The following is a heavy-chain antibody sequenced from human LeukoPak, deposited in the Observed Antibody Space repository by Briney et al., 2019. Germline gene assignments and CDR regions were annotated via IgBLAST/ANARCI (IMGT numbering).Heavy chain of an antibody. CDR1: GFTFSSYG. V-gene: IGHV3-23*01. Sequence: GGTLRLSCAASGFTFSSYGMSWVRQAPGKGLEWVSAISGSGGSTYYADSVKGRFTISRDNSKNTLYLQMNSLRAEDTAVYYCATIAAAAFDIWGQGTMVTVSS. CDR3: ATIAAAAFDI. D-gene: IGHD6-13*01. J-gene: IGHJ3*02. CDR2: ISGSGGST.